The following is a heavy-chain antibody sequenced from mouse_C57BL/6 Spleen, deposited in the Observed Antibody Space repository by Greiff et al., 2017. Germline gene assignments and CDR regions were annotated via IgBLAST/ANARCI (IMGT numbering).Heavy chain of an antibody. CDR2: IYPGDGDT. CDR3: ARSDYDRPWFAY. D-gene: IGHD2-4*01. J-gene: IGHJ3*01. Sequence: VQLQQSGPELVKPGASVKISCKASGYAFSSSWMNWVKQRPGKGLEWIGRIYPGDGDTNYNGKFKGKATLTADKSSSTAYMQLSSLTSEDSAVYFCARSDYDRPWFAYWGQGTLVTVSA. CDR1: GYAFSSSW. V-gene: IGHV1-82*01.